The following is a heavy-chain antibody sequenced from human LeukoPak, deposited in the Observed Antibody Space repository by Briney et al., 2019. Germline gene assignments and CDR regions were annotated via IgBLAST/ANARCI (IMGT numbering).Heavy chain of an antibody. J-gene: IGHJ2*01. D-gene: IGHD6-13*01. Sequence: GGSLRLSCAASGFTFSNSDMHWVRQAAGKGLEWVSAIGTVGDTYYPGSVKGRFTISRENAKNSLYLQMNSLRAGDTAVYYCAREMGDKYSSSWALDLWGRGALVTVSS. CDR3: AREMGDKYSSSWALDL. V-gene: IGHV3-13*01. CDR1: GFTFSNSD. CDR2: IGTVGDT.